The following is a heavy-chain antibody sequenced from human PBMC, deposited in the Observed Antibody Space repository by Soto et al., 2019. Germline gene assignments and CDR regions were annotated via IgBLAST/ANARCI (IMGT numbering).Heavy chain of an antibody. D-gene: IGHD6-13*01. CDR1: GFTLSSYS. J-gene: IGHJ6*02. V-gene: IGHV3-21*01. Sequence: EVQLVESGGGLVKPGGSLKLSFAASGFTLSSYSMNWVPQPPGKGLGWASSIISSSSYIYYADSVKGRFTISRDNAKNSLYLQMNSLRAEDTAVYYCARVGSAAAGTRSGRYPQYYYGMDVWGQGTTVTVSS. CDR3: ARVGSAAAGTRSGRYPQYYYGMDV. CDR2: IISSSSYI.